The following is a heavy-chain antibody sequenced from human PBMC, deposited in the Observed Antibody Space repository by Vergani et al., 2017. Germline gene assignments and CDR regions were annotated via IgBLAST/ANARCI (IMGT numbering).Heavy chain of an antibody. CDR1: GASVNSYY. CDR3: ARSLIYYGAGNPDY. V-gene: IGHV4-59*02. Sequence: QVKLQESGPGLVKPSETLSLTCTVSGASVNSYYWRWLRQPPGNGLEWMGYVSFRGDTLYDPSVKGRMTISLNTSSNQFSLYLTSVTAADTAVYYCARSLIYYGAGNPDYWGQGTLVTVSS. J-gene: IGHJ4*02. CDR2: VSFRGDT. D-gene: IGHD3-10*01.